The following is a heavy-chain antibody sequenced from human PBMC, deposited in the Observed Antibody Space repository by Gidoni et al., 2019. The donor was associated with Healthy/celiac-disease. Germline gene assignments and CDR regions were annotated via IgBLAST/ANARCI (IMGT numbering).Heavy chain of an antibody. V-gene: IGHV3-73*02. CDR2: IKSKTNNYAT. CDR1: GFTFSGSS. Sequence: EVQLVESGGGLVQPGGSLILSCAASGFTFSGSSIHWVRQAPGKGLEWVGRIKSKTNNYATAYAASVGGRFTVSREDSKNTAYLQMNSLKTEDTAVYYCTRVSCGGGSNGYYFDYWGQGTLVTVSS. CDR3: TRVSCGGGSNGYYFDY. D-gene: IGHD2-15*01. J-gene: IGHJ4*02.